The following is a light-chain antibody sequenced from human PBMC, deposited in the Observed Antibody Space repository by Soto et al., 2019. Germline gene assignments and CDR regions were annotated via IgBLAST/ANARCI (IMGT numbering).Light chain of an antibody. CDR3: QQYGSSPPT. CDR2: GVS. J-gene: IGKJ4*01. CDR1: QSVSSAY. Sequence: IVLTQSPGTLSLSPGERATVSCRVSQSVSSAYVACYQKKPDQVPGLPLYGVSNRAGGIPVRFDGSGSGTDFTLTISRLEPEDFAVDYCQQYGSSPPTFGGGTKVDIK. V-gene: IGKV3-20*01.